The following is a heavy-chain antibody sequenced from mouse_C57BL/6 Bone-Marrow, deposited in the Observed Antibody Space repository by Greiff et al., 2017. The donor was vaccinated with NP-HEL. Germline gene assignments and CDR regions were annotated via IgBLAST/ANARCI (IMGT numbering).Heavy chain of an antibody. Sequence: VKLVESGPELVKPGASVKISCKASGYAFSSSWMNWVKQRPGKGLEWIGRIYPGDGDTNYNGKFNGKATLTSDKSSSTAYMQLSSMTSEDSAVYFCARGGNGTWFAYWGQGTLVTVSA. CDR2: IYPGDGDT. J-gene: IGHJ3*01. V-gene: IGHV1-82*01. D-gene: IGHD2-1*01. CDR1: GYAFSSSW. CDR3: ARGGNGTWFAY.